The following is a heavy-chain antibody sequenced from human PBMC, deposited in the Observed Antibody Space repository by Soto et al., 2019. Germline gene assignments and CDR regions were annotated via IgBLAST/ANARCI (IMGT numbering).Heavy chain of an antibody. CDR1: GYTFTGYH. J-gene: IGHJ4*02. Sequence: QVQLVQSGAEVKKPGASVKVSCKASGYTFTGYHMHWVRQAPGQGLEWMGWINPKSGVTNYAQKFQGRVTMTRDTSISTAYMEMSRLTSDDSAVYYCAKALRDTGDYPPDDWGQGTLVTVSS. D-gene: IGHD4-17*01. V-gene: IGHV1-2*02. CDR3: AKALRDTGDYPPDD. CDR2: INPKSGVT.